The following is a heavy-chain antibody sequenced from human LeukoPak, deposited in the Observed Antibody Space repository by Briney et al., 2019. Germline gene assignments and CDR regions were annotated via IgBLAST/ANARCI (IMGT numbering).Heavy chain of an antibody. Sequence: GASVKVSCKASGYTFTSYYMHWVRQAPGQRLEWMGWINAGNGNTKYSQKFQGRVTITRDTSASTAYMELSSLRSEDTAVYYCARVRGWYGEFDYWGQGTLVTVSS. V-gene: IGHV1-3*01. CDR3: ARVRGWYGEFDY. CDR1: GYTFTSYY. D-gene: IGHD6-19*01. CDR2: INAGNGNT. J-gene: IGHJ4*02.